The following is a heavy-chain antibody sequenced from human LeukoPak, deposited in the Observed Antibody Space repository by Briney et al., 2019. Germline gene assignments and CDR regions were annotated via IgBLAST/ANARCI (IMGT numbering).Heavy chain of an antibody. V-gene: IGHV1-69*05. CDR1: RGTFTSYA. CDR3: ARVSNWFDL. J-gene: IGHJ5*02. CDR2: IIPIFGTA. Sequence: SLKVSCKASRGTFTSYAISWVRQAPGHRLEWMGGIIPIFGTANYAQKFQGRVTSTTDESTSTAYMVLSSLRSEDTAVYYFARVSNWFDLWGQGTLVTVSS.